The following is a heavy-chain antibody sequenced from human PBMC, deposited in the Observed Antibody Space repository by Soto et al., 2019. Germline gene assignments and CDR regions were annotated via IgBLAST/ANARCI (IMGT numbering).Heavy chain of an antibody. V-gene: IGHV3-33*01. Sequence: QGQLVESGGGVVQPGRSLRLSCEASGFSLTNYGMHWVRQAPGKGLEWVTVIWSNGVNTYYIDSVKGRFTISRDGSKHTVYLQMNSLRAEDTAVYYCARGRETLPQVYLDYWGQGTLVTVSS. CDR1: GFSLTNYG. J-gene: IGHJ4*02. CDR2: IWSNGVNT. D-gene: IGHD2-8*01. CDR3: ARGRETLPQVYLDY.